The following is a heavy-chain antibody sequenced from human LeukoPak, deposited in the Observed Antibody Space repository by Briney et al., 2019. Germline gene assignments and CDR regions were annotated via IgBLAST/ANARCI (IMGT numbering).Heavy chain of an antibody. J-gene: IGHJ3*02. V-gene: IGHV4-59*01. CDR2: VYYSGTT. Sequence: SKTLSLTCTVSGGSISSYYWSWIRQPPGKGLEWIGYVYYSGTTNYSPTLKSRVTISVDTSKNQFSLRLRSVTPADTAVYYCARERGDTAPPEVFDIWGQGTMVTVS. D-gene: IGHD5-18*01. CDR3: ARERGDTAPPEVFDI. CDR1: GGSISSYY.